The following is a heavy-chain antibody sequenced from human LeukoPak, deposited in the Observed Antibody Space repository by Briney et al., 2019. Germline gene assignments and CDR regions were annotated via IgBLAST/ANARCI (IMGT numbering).Heavy chain of an antibody. J-gene: IGHJ6*03. D-gene: IGHD3-10*01. CDR3: ATRGIGPDLILSNYYYMDV. V-gene: IGHV1-24*01. CDR1: GYILTELS. Sequence: GASVKVSCKVSGYILTELSMHWVRQAPGKGLEWMGGFDPEDGETLYAQKFQGRVTMTEDTSTDTAYMELSSLRSEDTAVYYCATRGIGPDLILSNYYYMDVWGQGTMVTVSS. CDR2: FDPEDGET.